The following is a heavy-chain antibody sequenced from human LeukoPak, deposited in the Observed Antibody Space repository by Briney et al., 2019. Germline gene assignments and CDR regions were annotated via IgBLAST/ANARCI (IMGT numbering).Heavy chain of an antibody. J-gene: IGHJ3*02. CDR2: INQSGRT. Sequence: PSETLSLTYAVYGGSFSGYYWSWIRQVPGKGLEWIGEINQSGRTNYNPSLKSRVTISVDTSKNQISLKLSFVTATGTAVYYCARGWFGFWHNSYDDDNAFDIWGQGTMVTVS. CDR1: GGSFSGYY. V-gene: IGHV4-34*01. D-gene: IGHD5-18*01. CDR3: ARGWFGFWHNSYDDDNAFDI.